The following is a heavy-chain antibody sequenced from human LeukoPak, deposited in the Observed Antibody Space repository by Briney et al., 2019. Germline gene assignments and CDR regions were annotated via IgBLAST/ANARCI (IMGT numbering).Heavy chain of an antibody. D-gene: IGHD6-13*01. CDR3: ARRASPAAGIDY. V-gene: IGHV5-51*01. CDR2: IYPADSDI. CDR1: GYSINNYW. J-gene: IGHJ4*02. Sequence: GESLKISCKGSGYSINNYWIGWVRQMPGKGLEWMGIIYPADSDIRYSPSFQGQVTISADESISTAYLQWSSLKASDTAMYFCARRASPAAGIDYWGQGTLVTVSS.